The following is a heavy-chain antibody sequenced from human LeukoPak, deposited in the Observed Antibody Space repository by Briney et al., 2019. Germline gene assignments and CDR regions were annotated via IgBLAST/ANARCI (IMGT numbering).Heavy chain of an antibody. Sequence: ASVKVSCKASGYSLAGYYIHWVRQAPGQGLEWMGIINPSGGSTSYAQKFQGRVTMTRDMSTSTVYMELSSLRSEDTAVYYCARDRRGWTTENFDYWGQGTLVTVSS. CDR1: GYSLAGYY. CDR2: INPSGGST. J-gene: IGHJ4*02. V-gene: IGHV1-46*01. CDR3: ARDRRGWTTENFDY. D-gene: IGHD3/OR15-3a*01.